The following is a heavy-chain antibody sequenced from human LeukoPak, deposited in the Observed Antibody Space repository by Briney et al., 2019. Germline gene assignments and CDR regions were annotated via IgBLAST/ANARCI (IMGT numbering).Heavy chain of an antibody. Sequence: GASVKVSCKASGYTFTSYGISWVRQAPGQGLEWMGWISAYNGNTNYAQKLQGRVTMTRDTSTSTVYMELSSLRSEDTAVYYCARGYCSGGSCPYYFDYWGQGTLVTVSS. CDR1: GYTFTSYG. V-gene: IGHV1-18*01. J-gene: IGHJ4*02. CDR2: ISAYNGNT. CDR3: ARGYCSGGSCPYYFDY. D-gene: IGHD2-15*01.